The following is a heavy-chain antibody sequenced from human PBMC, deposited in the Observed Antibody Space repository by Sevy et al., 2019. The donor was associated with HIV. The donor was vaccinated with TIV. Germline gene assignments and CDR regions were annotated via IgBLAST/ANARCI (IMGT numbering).Heavy chain of an antibody. J-gene: IGHJ4*02. V-gene: IGHV3-30-3*01. CDR3: ARGSSDYGDHTFDY. CDR1: GFTFSSYA. Sequence: GGSLRLSCAASGFTFSSYAMHWVRQAPGKGLEWVAVISYDGSNKYYADSVKGRFTISRDNSKNTLYLQMNSLRAEDTAVYYCARGSSDYGDHTFDYWGQGTLVTVSS. D-gene: IGHD4-17*01. CDR2: ISYDGSNK.